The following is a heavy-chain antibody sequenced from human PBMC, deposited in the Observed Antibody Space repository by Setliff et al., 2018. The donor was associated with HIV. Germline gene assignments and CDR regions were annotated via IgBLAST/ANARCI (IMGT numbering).Heavy chain of an antibody. CDR1: GGSIKSGHYY. D-gene: IGHD5-12*01. Sequence: PSETLSLTCTVSGGSIKSGHYYWGWIRQPPGKGLEWIGNILNGETIFYNPSLKSRVTMSVDTSKNQLSLRLTSGTAAATAIYYGATPQSGRGGGAWFDPWGQGTLVTVSS. V-gene: IGHV4-39*01. J-gene: IGHJ5*02. CDR3: ATPQSGRGGGAWFDP. CDR2: ILNGETI.